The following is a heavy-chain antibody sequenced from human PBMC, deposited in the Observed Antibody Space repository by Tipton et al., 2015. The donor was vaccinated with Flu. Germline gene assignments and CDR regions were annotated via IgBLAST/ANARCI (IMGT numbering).Heavy chain of an antibody. Sequence: SLRLSCAASGFTFSSFWMSWVRQAPGKGLEWVANIKQDGSEIHYVGSVRGRFTISRDNAKNSLYLQMNILRGEDTAFYYCARALASGEASWGQGTLVTVSS. J-gene: IGHJ5*02. CDR2: IKQDGSEI. CDR1: GFTFSSFW. CDR3: ARALASGEAS. V-gene: IGHV3-7*03. D-gene: IGHD2-15*01.